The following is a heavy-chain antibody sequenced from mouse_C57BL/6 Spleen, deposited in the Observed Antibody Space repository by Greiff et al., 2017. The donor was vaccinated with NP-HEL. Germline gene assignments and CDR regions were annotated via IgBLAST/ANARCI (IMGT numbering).Heavy chain of an antibody. D-gene: IGHD2-4*01. CDR2: ISSGGDYI. V-gene: IGHV5-9-1*02. CDR1: GFTFSSYA. J-gene: IGHJ3*01. CDR3: TRAGDDYGGFAY. Sequence: EVQGVESGEGLVKPGGSLKLSCAASGFTFSSYAMSWVRQTPEKRLEWVAYISSGGDYIYYADTVKGRFTISRDNARNTLYLQMSSLKSEDTAMYYCTRAGDDYGGFAYWGQGTLVTVSA.